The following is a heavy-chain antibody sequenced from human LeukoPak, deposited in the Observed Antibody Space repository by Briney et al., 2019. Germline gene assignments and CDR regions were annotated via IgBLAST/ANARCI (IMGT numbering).Heavy chain of an antibody. CDR2: ISWNSGSI. V-gene: IGHV3-9*01. D-gene: IGHD5-24*01. CDR3: AKGTPGEMATTGNYFDY. CDR1: GFTFDDYA. J-gene: IGHJ4*02. Sequence: SLRLSCAASGFTFDDYAMHWVRQAPGKGLEWVSGISWNSGSIGYADSVKGRFTISRDNAKNSLYLQMNSLRAEDTALYYCAKGTPGEMATTGNYFDYWGQGTLVTVSS.